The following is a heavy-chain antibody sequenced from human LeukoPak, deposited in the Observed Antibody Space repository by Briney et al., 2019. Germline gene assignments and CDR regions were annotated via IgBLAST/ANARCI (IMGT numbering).Heavy chain of an antibody. D-gene: IGHD2-2*03. CDR2: ISSSSSYI. J-gene: IGHJ6*04. CDR1: GFTFSSYS. CDR3: ARDGFGYYGMDV. V-gene: IGHV3-21*01. Sequence: PGGSLRLSCAASGFTFSSYSMNWVRQAPGKGLEWVSSISSSSSYIYYADSVKGRFTISRDNAKNSLYLQMNSLRAEDTAVYYCARDGFGYYGMDVWGKGTTVTVSS.